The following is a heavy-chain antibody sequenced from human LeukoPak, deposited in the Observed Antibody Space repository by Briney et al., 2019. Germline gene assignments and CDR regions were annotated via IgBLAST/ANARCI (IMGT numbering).Heavy chain of an antibody. D-gene: IGHD5-24*01. Sequence: GGSLRLSCAASGFTFSNSWMSWVRQAPGKGLEWVGHIKSKTDGGTTDYAAPVKGRFTISRDDSKNTLYLQMDSLKTEDTDVYYCTTEAGDDWGQGTLVTVSS. CDR3: TTEAGDD. CDR1: GFTFSNSW. J-gene: IGHJ4*02. CDR2: IKSKTDGGTT. V-gene: IGHV3-15*01.